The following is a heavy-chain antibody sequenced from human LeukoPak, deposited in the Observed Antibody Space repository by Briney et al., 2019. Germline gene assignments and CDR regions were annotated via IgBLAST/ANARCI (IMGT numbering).Heavy chain of an antibody. D-gene: IGHD5-12*01. CDR3: GRGFGSGYDFPTYFYGMDL. V-gene: IGHV4-59*01. CDR2: IYSSGST. Sequence: PSETLSLTCTVSGSSMDSYYWSWIRQPPGEGLEWIGYIYSSGSTNYNPSVKSRVTISIDTSKNQFSLKVSSVTAADTAVYYCGRGFGSGYDFPTYFYGMDLWGQGTTVTVSS. CDR1: GSSMDSYY. J-gene: IGHJ6*02.